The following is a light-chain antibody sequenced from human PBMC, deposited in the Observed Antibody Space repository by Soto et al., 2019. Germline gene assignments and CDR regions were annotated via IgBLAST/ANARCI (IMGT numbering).Light chain of an antibody. Sequence: QSVLTQPASVSGSPGQSITISCTGTSSDVGGYDYVSWYQLHPGKAPRLMVFGVSNRPSGVSYRFSGSKSGNTASLTISGIQAEDEADYFCSSYSMSTAYLFGTGTKVTVL. CDR2: GVS. V-gene: IGLV2-14*01. J-gene: IGLJ1*01. CDR1: SSDVGGYDY. CDR3: SSYSMSTAYL.